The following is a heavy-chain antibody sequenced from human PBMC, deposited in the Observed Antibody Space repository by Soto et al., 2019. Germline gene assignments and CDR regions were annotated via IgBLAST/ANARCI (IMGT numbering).Heavy chain of an antibody. CDR1: GGTFSSYA. CDR2: IIPIFGTA. D-gene: IGHD6-6*01. Sequence: QVQLVQSGAEVKKPGSSVKVSCKASGGTFSSYAISWVRQAPGQGLEWMGGIIPIFGTANYAQKFQGRVTITADKSTSTAYRGLSSLRSEDTAVYYCGRVYSSSPIPPLWGQGTLVTVSS. J-gene: IGHJ4*02. V-gene: IGHV1-69*06. CDR3: GRVYSSSPIPPL.